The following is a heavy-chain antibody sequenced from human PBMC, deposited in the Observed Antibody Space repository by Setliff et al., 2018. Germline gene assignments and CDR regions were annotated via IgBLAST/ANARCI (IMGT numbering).Heavy chain of an antibody. V-gene: IGHV4-59*12. J-gene: IGHJ6*03. CDR3: ARDAPQDYYYYMDV. CDR1: GDSISDAS. Sequence: NPSETLSLTCTVSGDSISDASIMAWIRQPPGKGLEFIGYVFYNGAAKYDPSLKSRVTMSVDTSKTQFSLKLRTVTAADTAVYYCARDAPQDYYYYMDVWGKGTTVTVSS. CDR2: VFYNGAA.